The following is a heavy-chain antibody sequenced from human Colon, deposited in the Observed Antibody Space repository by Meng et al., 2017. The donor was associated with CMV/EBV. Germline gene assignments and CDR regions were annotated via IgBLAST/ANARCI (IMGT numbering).Heavy chain of an antibody. D-gene: IGHD3-3*01. Sequence: GESLKISCAASGFTFSSYWMHWVRQAPGKGLVWVSRINSDGNSTSFADSVKGRFTISRDKDNSNNTLYLQMNSLRGEDAAIYYCAKNSANFWSGYHDYWGQGTSVTVSS. CDR2: INSDGNST. CDR3: AKNSANFWSGYHDY. V-gene: IGHV3-74*01. J-gene: IGHJ4*02. CDR1: GFTFSSYW.